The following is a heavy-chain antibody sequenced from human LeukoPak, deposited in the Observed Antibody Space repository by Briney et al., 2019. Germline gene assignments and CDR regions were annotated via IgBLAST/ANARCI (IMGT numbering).Heavy chain of an antibody. CDR2: FSTSSNYI. V-gene: IGHV3-21*01. CDR3: ARVYCSGGSCRVEDY. D-gene: IGHD2-15*01. Sequence: GGSLRLSCAASGFIFSDYSMNWVRQAPGKGLEWVSSFSTSSNYIYYADSVKGRFTISRDNAKNSLFLQMNSLRGEDTAVYYCARVYCSGGSCRVEDYWGQGTLVTVSS. CDR1: GFIFSDYS. J-gene: IGHJ4*02.